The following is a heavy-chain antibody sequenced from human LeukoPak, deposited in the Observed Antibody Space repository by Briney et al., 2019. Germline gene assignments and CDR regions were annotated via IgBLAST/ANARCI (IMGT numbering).Heavy chain of an antibody. J-gene: IGHJ4*02. CDR3: ARETDYGDPGDY. CDR1: GGSFSGYY. Sequence: SSETLSLTCAVYGGSFSGYYWSWIRQPPGKGLEWIGEINHSGSTNYNPSLKSRVTISVDTSKNQFSLKLSSVTAADTAVYYCARETDYGDPGDYWGQGTLVTVSS. V-gene: IGHV4-34*01. D-gene: IGHD4-17*01. CDR2: INHSGST.